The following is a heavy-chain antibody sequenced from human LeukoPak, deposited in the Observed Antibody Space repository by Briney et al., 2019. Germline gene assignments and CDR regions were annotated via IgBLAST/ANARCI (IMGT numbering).Heavy chain of an antibody. CDR2: ISSSSSYI. Sequence: GGALRLSCADSGFTFSSYSMNWVRQAPGKWLEWVSSISSSSSYIYYADSVKGRFTISRDNAKNSLYPQMNSLRAEDTAVYYCARDERYGSGIYRHDAFDIWGQGTMVTVSS. CDR3: ARDERYGSGIYRHDAFDI. D-gene: IGHD3-10*01. J-gene: IGHJ3*02. CDR1: GFTFSSYS. V-gene: IGHV3-21*01.